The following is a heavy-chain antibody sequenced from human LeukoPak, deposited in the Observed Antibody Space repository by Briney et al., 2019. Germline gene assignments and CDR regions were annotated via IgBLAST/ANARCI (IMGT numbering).Heavy chain of an antibody. CDR3: AKTLIGYYYMDV. CDR2: ISGSGGST. Sequence: PGGSLRLSRAASGFTFSTYTMNWARQAPGKGLEWVSAISGSGGSTYYADSVKGRFTISRDNSKNTLYLQMNSLRAEDTAVYYCAKTLIGYYYMDVWGKGTTVTVSS. V-gene: IGHV3-23*01. D-gene: IGHD2-15*01. CDR1: GFTFSTYT. J-gene: IGHJ6*03.